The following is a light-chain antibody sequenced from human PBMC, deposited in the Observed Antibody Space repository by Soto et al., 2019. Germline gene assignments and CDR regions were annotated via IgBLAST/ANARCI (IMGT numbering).Light chain of an antibody. CDR3: QVYGPSPPIT. J-gene: IGKJ5*01. CDR1: QSVSSN. Sequence: EIVMTQAPASLSVSPGGRATLSCRASQSVSSNLAWYQQKPGQAPRLLIYGASTRATGIPARFSGSGSGTEFTLTISRLEPEDFAVYYCQVYGPSPPITFGQGTRLEIK. V-gene: IGKV3-15*01. CDR2: GAS.